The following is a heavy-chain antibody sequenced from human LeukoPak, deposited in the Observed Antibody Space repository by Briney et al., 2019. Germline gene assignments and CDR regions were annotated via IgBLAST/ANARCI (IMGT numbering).Heavy chain of an antibody. D-gene: IGHD3-3*01. J-gene: IGHJ3*02. Sequence: SGGSLRLSCAASGFTFSTYAMSWVRQAPGKGLNWVSGISGSGGSTYYADSVKGRFTISRDNSKNTLYLQMNSLRAEDTAVYYCAKDGGVNLAANDAFDIWGQGTMVTVSS. CDR3: AKDGGVNLAANDAFDI. CDR2: ISGSGGST. CDR1: GFTFSTYA. V-gene: IGHV3-23*01.